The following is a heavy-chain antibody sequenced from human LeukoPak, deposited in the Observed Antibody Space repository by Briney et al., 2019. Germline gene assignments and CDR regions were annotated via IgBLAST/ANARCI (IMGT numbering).Heavy chain of an antibody. CDR3: ARACSGGSCQGGFDY. J-gene: IGHJ4*02. V-gene: IGHV3-53*01. Sequence: GGSLRLSCAASGFTFSSYSMNWVRQAPGKGLEWVSVIYSGGSTYYADSVKGRFTISRDNSKNTLYLQMNSLRAEDTAVYYCARACSGGSCQGGFDYWGQGTLVTVSS. CDR2: IYSGGST. D-gene: IGHD2-15*01. CDR1: GFTFSSYS.